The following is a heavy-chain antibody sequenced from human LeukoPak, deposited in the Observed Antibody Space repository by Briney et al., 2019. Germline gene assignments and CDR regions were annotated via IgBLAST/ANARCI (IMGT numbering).Heavy chain of an antibody. V-gene: IGHV3-9*03. CDR3: AKGSGSSWYGFDAFDI. J-gene: IGHJ3*02. CDR2: ISWNSGSI. CDR1: GFTFDDYA. D-gene: IGHD6-13*01. Sequence: GGSLRLSCAASGFTFDDYAMHWVRQAPGKGLEWVSGISWNSGSIGYADSAKGRFTISRDNAKNSLYLQMNSLRAEDMALHYCAKGSGSSWYGFDAFDIWGQGTMVTVSS.